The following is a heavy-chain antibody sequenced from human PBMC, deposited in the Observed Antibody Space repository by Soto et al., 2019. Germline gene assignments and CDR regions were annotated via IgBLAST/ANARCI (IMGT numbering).Heavy chain of an antibody. V-gene: IGHV5-51*01. CDR2: IYPGDSDT. Sequence: GESLKLSCKGSGYSFTTYWIGWVRQMPGKGLEWMGIIYPGDSDTRYSPSFEGQVTISADKSISTAYLQWSSLKASDTAMYYCARSYSGYDYYFDYWGQGTLVTVSS. D-gene: IGHD5-12*01. J-gene: IGHJ4*02. CDR1: GYSFTTYW. CDR3: ARSYSGYDYYFDY.